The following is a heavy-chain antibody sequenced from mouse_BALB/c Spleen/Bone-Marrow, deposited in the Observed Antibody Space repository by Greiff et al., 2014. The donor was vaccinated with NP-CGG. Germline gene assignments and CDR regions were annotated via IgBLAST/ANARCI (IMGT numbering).Heavy chain of an antibody. CDR3: ARGPHDDDMDY. J-gene: IGHJ4*01. D-gene: IGHD2-3*01. CDR2: ISDGGSYT. V-gene: IGHV5-4*02. CDR1: GFTFSDYY. Sequence: GVSGFTFSDYYMYWVRQTPEKRLEWVATISDGGSYTYYPDSVKGRFTISRDNVKNNLYLQMSSLKSEDTAMYYCARGPHDDDMDYWGQGTSVTVSS.